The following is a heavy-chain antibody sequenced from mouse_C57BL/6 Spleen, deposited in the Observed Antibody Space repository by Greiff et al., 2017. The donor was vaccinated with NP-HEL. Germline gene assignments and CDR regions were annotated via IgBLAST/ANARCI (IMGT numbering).Heavy chain of an antibody. CDR3: ARRAYGSSYDYFDY. Sequence: EVKLMESGGGLVQPGGSLKLSCAASGFTFSDYGMAWVRQAPRKGPEWVAFISNLAYSIYYADTVTGRFTISRENAKNTLYLEMSSLRSEDTAMYYCARRAYGSSYDYFDYWGQGTTLTVSS. J-gene: IGHJ2*01. V-gene: IGHV5-15*01. CDR2: ISNLAYSI. CDR1: GFTFSDYG. D-gene: IGHD1-1*01.